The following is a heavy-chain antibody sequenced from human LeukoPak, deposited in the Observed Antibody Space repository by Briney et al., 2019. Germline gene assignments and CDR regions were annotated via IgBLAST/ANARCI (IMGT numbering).Heavy chain of an antibody. D-gene: IGHD2-2*01. CDR2: VFFTGNT. CDR3: ARLFTGGYCSSTSCYADSTFDY. CDR1: GGSMSGAY. V-gene: IGHV4-59*08. J-gene: IGHJ4*02. Sequence: SETLSLTCTVSGGSMSGAYWSWIRQPPGKGLEWIGYVFFTGNTNYNPSLGSRLTISVDTSKNQFSLKLSSVTAADTAVYYCARLFTGGYCSSTSCYADSTFDYWGQGTLVTVSS.